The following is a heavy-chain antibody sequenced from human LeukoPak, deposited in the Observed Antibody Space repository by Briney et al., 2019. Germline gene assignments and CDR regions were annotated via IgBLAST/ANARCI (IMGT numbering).Heavy chain of an antibody. Sequence: SQTLSLTCTVSGGSISSGSYYWTWLRHPAGMGLEGIGRIYTSGSTNYNPSLKSRVTISVDTSKNHFSLKLSSVTAADTAVYYCARAGTYYDSRAMDYWGQGTLVTVSS. V-gene: IGHV4-61*02. CDR1: GGSISSGSYY. CDR3: ARAGTYYDSRAMDY. D-gene: IGHD3-22*01. J-gene: IGHJ4*02. CDR2: IYTSGST.